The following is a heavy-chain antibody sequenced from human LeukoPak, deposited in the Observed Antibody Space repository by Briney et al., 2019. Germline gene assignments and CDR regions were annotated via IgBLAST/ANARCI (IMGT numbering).Heavy chain of an antibody. D-gene: IGHD5-12*01. CDR3: ARGSIVATIVPFDY. CDR1: GGSFSGYY. J-gene: IGHJ4*02. V-gene: IGHV4-34*01. CDR2: TNHSGST. Sequence: SETLSLTCAVYGGSFSGYYWSWIRQPPGKGLEWIGETNHSGSTNYNPSLKSRVTISVDTSKNQFSLKLSSVTAADTAVYYCARGSIVATIVPFDYWGQGTLVTVSS.